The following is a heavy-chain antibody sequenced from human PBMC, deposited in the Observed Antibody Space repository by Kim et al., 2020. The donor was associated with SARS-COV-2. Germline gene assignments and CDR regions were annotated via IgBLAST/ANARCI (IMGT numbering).Heavy chain of an antibody. J-gene: IGHJ4*02. D-gene: IGHD3-22*01. CDR3: ARRSRGYYWGLDY. Sequence: SETLSLTCTVSGGSISSYYWSWIRQPPGKGLEWMGYIYYSGSTNYNPSLKSRVTISVDTSKNQFSLKLSSVTAADTAVYYCARRSRGYYWGLDYWGQGTLVTVSS. V-gene: IGHV4-59*08. CDR1: GGSISSYY. CDR2: IYYSGST.